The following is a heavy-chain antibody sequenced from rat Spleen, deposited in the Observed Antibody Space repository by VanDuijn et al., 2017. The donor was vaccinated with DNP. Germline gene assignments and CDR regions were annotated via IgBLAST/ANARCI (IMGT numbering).Heavy chain of an antibody. CDR2: ITYDGGST. CDR1: GFTFSDYY. D-gene: IGHD4-1*01. J-gene: IGHJ2*01. V-gene: IGHV5-22*01. CDR3: ARHVLPLRVWDY. Sequence: EVQLVESGGGLVQPGRSLKLSCAASGFTFSDYYMAWVRQAPAKGLEWVAYITYDGGSTYYEDSVKGRFTISRDNAKSTLYLQMISLRSEDMATYYCARHVLPLRVWDYWGQGVMVTVSS.